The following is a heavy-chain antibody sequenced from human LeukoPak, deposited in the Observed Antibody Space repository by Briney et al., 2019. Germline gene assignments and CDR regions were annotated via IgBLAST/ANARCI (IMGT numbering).Heavy chain of an antibody. CDR3: ARDRRICSSTSCYRDYYYYGMDV. CDR2: ISAYNGNT. Sequence: ASVTVSCKASGYTFTSYGISWVRQAPGQGLEWMGWISAYNGNTNYAQKLQGRVTMTTDTSTSTAYMELRSLRSDDTAVYYCARDRRICSSTSCYRDYYYYGMDVWGQGTTVTVSS. CDR1: GYTFTSYG. J-gene: IGHJ6*02. D-gene: IGHD2-2*02. V-gene: IGHV1-18*01.